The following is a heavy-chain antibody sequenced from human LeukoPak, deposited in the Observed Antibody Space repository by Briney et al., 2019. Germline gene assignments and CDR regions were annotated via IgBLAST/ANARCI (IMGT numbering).Heavy chain of an antibody. D-gene: IGHD3-10*02. CDR3: ARGTMFPYYFDY. Sequence: GGSLRLSCAASGFKFSSYSMKWVRQAPGKGLEWISFISSSSSYIYYADSLKGRFTISRDNAKNSLYLQMNSLRAEDTAVYYCARGTMFPYYFDYWGQGTLVTVSS. V-gene: IGHV3-21*01. CDR1: GFKFSSYS. J-gene: IGHJ4*02. CDR2: ISSSSSYI.